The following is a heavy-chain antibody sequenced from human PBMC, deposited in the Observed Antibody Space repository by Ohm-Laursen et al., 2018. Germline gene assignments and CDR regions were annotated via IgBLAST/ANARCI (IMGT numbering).Heavy chain of an antibody. D-gene: IGHD3-9*01. Sequence: PSETLSLTWSVSGASIIDYYWNWIRQPPGKGLEWIGYIYYSGSTKYNPSLESRVTISLYTSRNQFSLRLTSLTAADTAVYYCARNFNWENPYNFAYWGQGILVTVSS. J-gene: IGHJ4*02. V-gene: IGHV4-59*01. CDR3: ARNFNWENPYNFAY. CDR2: IYYSGST. CDR1: GASIIDYY.